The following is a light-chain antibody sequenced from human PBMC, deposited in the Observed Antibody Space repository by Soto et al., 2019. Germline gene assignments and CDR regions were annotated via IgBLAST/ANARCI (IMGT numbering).Light chain of an antibody. Sequence: DIVLTQSPVSLAMSLGERATINCRSSDSVLFKSNNKNYLAWYQKKPGQPPKLLIYWASTRESGVPDRLSGSGSGTDFTLTISRLQAEDGAVDDGQQYYTSPLTFGGGTKVDIK. CDR1: DSVLFKSNNKNY. CDR2: WAS. V-gene: IGKV4-1*01. J-gene: IGKJ4*01. CDR3: QQYYTSPLT.